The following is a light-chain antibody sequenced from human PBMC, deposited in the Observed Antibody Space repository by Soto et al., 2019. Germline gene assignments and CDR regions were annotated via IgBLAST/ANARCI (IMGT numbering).Light chain of an antibody. CDR2: GAS. Sequence: EIVLTQSPGTLSLSPGERATLSCRASQSVTSNSLAWYQQKPGQAPRLLIYGASSRATGIPDRFSGSGSGTDFTLTISRLEPEDFALYYCQQYGDSPPSITFGQGTRLEIK. CDR1: QSVTSNS. CDR3: QQYGDSPPSIT. V-gene: IGKV3-20*01. J-gene: IGKJ5*01.